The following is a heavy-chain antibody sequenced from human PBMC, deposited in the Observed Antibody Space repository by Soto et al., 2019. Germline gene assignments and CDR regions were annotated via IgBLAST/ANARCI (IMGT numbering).Heavy chain of an antibody. J-gene: IGHJ4*02. D-gene: IGHD1-26*01. CDR3: ARDGGRHSGGIDY. V-gene: IGHV1-69*01. CDR2: IIPIFGTA. CDR1: GGTFSSYS. Sequence: QVQLVQSGAEVKKPGSSVNVSCKASGGTFSSYSINCVRQAPGQGLEWMGEIIPIFGTANYAQKFQGRVTITADESTSTAYMELSSLRSEDTAVYYCARDGGRHSGGIDYWGQGTLVTVSS.